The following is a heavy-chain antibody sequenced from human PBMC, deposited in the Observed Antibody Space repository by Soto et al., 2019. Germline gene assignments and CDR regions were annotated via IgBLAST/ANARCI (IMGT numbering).Heavy chain of an antibody. CDR1: GYTFTSYY. J-gene: IGHJ3*02. CDR2: INPSGGST. Sequence: GASVKVSCKASGYTFTSYYMHWVRQAPGQGLEWMGIINPSGGSTSYAQKFQGRVTMTRDTSTSTVYMELSSLRSEDTAVYYCARGVRGSFPLRFLEWNPPPQHDDFGIWGQGTMVTVSS. V-gene: IGHV1-46*01. D-gene: IGHD3-3*01. CDR3: ARGVRGSFPLRFLEWNPPPQHDDFGI.